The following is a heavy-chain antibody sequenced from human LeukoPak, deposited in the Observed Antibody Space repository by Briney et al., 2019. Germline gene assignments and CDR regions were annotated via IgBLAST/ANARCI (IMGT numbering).Heavy chain of an antibody. V-gene: IGHV3-23*01. D-gene: IGHD3-16*01. CDR1: GFTFSSYA. J-gene: IGHJ4*02. CDR3: ASGGGLWPDY. CDR2: ISDSTDNT. Sequence: GGSLRLSCAASGFTFSSYAMSWVRQSPRKGLEWVSAISDSTDNTYYADSVKGRFTISRDNSKNTLYLQMNSLRAEDTAVYYCASGGGLWPDYWGQGTLVTVSS.